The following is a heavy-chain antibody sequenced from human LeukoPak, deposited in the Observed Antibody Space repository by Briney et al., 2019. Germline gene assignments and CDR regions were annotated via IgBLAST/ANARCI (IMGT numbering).Heavy chain of an antibody. CDR1: GYTFTGYY. V-gene: IGHV1-2*02. CDR2: INPNSGGT. CDR3: ARDRFGELPFDY. Sequence: ASVKVSCKASGYTFTGYYMHWVRQAPGQGLVWMGWINPNSGGTNYAQKFQGRVTMTRDTSISTAYMELSRLRSDDTAVYYCARDRFGELPFDYWGQGTLVTVSS. D-gene: IGHD3-10*01. J-gene: IGHJ4*02.